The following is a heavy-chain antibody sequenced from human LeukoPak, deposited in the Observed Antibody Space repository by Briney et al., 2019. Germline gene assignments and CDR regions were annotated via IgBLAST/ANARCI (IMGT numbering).Heavy chain of an antibody. J-gene: IGHJ5*02. Sequence: AVKVSCKASGGTFSSYAISWVRQPPGQGLEWMGGIIPIFGTANYAQKFQGRVTITADESTSTAYMELSSLRSEDTAVYYCARGYDILTGYSSNWFDPWGQGTLVTVSS. CDR3: ARGYDILTGYSSNWFDP. CDR1: GGTFSSYA. CDR2: IIPIFGTA. D-gene: IGHD3-9*01. V-gene: IGHV1-69*13.